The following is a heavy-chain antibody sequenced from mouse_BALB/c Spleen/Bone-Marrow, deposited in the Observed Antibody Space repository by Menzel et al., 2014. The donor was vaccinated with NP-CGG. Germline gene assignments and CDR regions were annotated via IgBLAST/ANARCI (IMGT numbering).Heavy chain of an antibody. CDR1: DLNIKDAY. J-gene: IGHJ3*01. Sequence: VQLKQSGAELVKPGASVKLSCTASDLNIKDAYMHWVKQRPEQGLEWIGRIDPANVNTKYNTKFQGKATITAGTSSNAAYLLLSSLTSEDTAVYYCAVYYYGRSSFAYWCQGTLVTVSA. CDR2: IDPANVNT. V-gene: IGHV14-3*02. D-gene: IGHD1-1*01. CDR3: AVYYYGRSSFAY.